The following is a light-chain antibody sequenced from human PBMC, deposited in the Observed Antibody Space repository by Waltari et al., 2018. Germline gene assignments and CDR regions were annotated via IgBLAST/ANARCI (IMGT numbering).Light chain of an antibody. Sequence: DIQMTQSPSSLSASVGDRVTITCQPSQDINTYLNWYQQKPGKAPKLLIYDASNLETGVTSRFSGSGSGTYFTFNISSLQPEDIETFYCQQYEDLPFTFGGGTKVDIK. J-gene: IGKJ4*01. CDR1: QDINTY. V-gene: IGKV1-33*01. CDR3: QQYEDLPFT. CDR2: DAS.